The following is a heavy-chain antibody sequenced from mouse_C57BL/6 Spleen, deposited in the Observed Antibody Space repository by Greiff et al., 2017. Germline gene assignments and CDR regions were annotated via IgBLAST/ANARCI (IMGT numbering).Heavy chain of an antibody. J-gene: IGHJ3*01. D-gene: IGHD1-1*01. V-gene: IGHV1-64*01. CDR2: IHPNSGST. Sequence: QVQLQQPGAELVKPGASVQLSCKASGYTFTSYWMHWVKQRPGQGLEWIGMIHPNSGSTNYNEKFKSKATLTVEKSSSTAYMQLSSLTSEDYAVYYCARSGRYGSSSWFAYWGQGTLVTVSA. CDR3: ARSGRYGSSSWFAY. CDR1: GYTFTSYW.